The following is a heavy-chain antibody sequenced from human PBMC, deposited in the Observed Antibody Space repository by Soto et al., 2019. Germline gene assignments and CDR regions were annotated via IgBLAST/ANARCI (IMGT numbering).Heavy chain of an antibody. CDR1: GAALSSGVYF. CDR2: IYYIGGT. D-gene: IGHD1-1*01. V-gene: IGHV4-61*08. CDR3: TREKSDDNYYLP. J-gene: IGHJ5*02. Sequence: AETLSLTCTVSGAALSSGVYFYTWFRHPPGNGLEWLGYIYYIGGTNYNPSLKSRVTISLDKSKSQFSLRLISVTAADTAVYYCTREKSDDNYYLPWGQRTMSPVSS.